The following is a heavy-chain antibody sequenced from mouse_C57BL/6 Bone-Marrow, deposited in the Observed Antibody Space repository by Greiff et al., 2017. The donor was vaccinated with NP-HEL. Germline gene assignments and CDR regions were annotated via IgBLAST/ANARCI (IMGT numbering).Heavy chain of an antibody. Sequence: EVKLVESGAELVRPGASVKLSCTASGFNIKDDYMHWVKQRPEQGLEWIGWIDPENGDTEYASKFQGKATITADTSSNTAYLQLSSLTSEDTAVYYCTTLPRYDYEFAYWGQGTLVTVSA. D-gene: IGHD2-4*01. J-gene: IGHJ3*01. CDR1: GFNIKDDY. CDR3: TTLPRYDYEFAY. CDR2: IDPENGDT. V-gene: IGHV14-4*01.